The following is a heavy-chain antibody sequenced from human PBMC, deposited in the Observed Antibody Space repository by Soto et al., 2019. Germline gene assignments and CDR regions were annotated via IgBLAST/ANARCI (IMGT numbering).Heavy chain of an antibody. CDR3: ARGRVLGYCSGGSCYSDWSPRRGYFDY. CDR2: IKQDGSEK. D-gene: IGHD2-15*01. CDR1: GFTFSSYG. J-gene: IGHJ4*02. Sequence: GGSLRLSCAASGFTFSSYGMSWVRQAPGKGLEWVANIKQDGSEKYYVDSVKGRFTISRDNAKNSLYLQMNSLRAEDTAVYYCARGRVLGYCSGGSCYSDWSPRRGYFDYWGQGTLVTVSS. V-gene: IGHV3-7*03.